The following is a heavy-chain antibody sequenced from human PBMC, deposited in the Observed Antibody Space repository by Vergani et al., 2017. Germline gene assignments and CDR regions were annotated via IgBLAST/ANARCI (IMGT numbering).Heavy chain of an antibody. V-gene: IGHV3-23*04. CDR1: GFTFSSYA. CDR2: ISGSGGST. Sequence: VQLVESGGGVVQPGRSLRLSCAASGFTFSSYAMHWVRQAPGKGLEWVSAISGSGGSTYYADSVKGRFTISRDNSKNTLYLQMNSLRAEDTAVYYCAKVRQAATDYYCCYMDFWGKGTTVTVSS. CDR3: AKVRQAATDYYCCYMDF. D-gene: IGHD2-15*01. J-gene: IGHJ6*03.